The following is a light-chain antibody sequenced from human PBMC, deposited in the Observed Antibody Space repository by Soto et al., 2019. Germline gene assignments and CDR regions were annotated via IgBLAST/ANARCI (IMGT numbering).Light chain of an antibody. CDR3: QQYTNWPTIT. Sequence: EIVITQSPATLSVSPGERATLSCRGSQSVFSSLAWYQPTPGQAPRLLXYGSSTRATGVPARFSGSGSGADLTLTISNLQSADFAVYYCQQYTNWPTITFGQGTRLEIK. V-gene: IGKV3-15*01. CDR1: QSVFSS. J-gene: IGKJ5*01. CDR2: GSS.